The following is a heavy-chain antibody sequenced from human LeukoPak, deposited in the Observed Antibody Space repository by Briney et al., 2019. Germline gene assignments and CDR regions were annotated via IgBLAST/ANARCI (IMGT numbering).Heavy chain of an antibody. D-gene: IGHD2-15*01. Sequence: GGSLRLSCAASGFTFSRYSMRWARQAPGKGLEEVANIKNDGSEEYYVDSVKGRFTISRDNARNSLFLQMNSLTVEDTAVYYCASAIRVSAGDIGDLWGERAPFTVSS. J-gene: IGHJ5*02. CDR2: IKNDGSEE. CDR1: GFTFSRYS. V-gene: IGHV3-7*01. CDR3: ASAIRVSAGDIGDL.